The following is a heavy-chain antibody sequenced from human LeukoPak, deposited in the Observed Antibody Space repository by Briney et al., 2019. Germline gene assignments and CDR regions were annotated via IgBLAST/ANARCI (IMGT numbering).Heavy chain of an antibody. J-gene: IGHJ4*02. Sequence: KPSETLSLTCAVYGGSFSGYYWSWIRKPPGKGLEWIGEINHSGSTNYNPSLKSRVTISVDTSKNQSSLKLSSVTAADTAVYYCARRGRGVTMIVARYYFYYWGQGTLVTVSP. CDR2: INHSGST. V-gene: IGHV4-34*01. CDR1: GGSFSGYY. CDR3: ARRGRGVTMIVARYYFYY. D-gene: IGHD3-22*01.